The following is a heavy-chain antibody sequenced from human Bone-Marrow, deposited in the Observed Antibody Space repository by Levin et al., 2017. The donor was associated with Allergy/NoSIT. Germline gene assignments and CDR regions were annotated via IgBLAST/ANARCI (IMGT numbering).Heavy chain of an antibody. D-gene: IGHD3-22*01. J-gene: IGHJ4*02. CDR3: VTPGDDYESSGTFDW. V-gene: IGHV4-39*07. Sequence: PSETLSLTCSVSGASITSRSSYWGWIRQPPGKGLEWIGSKFYSGNTYYSPSLRSRVTISADTSKNQVSLMLTSVTAADTAVYYCVTPGDDYESSGTFDWWGQGILVTVSS. CDR2: KFYSGNT. CDR1: GASITSRSSY.